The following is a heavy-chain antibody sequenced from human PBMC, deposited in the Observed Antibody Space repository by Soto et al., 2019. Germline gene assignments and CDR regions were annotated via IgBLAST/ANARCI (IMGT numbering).Heavy chain of an antibody. V-gene: IGHV4-59*08. CDR3: ATAGGTYYNILTGPCD. Sequence: SETLSLTCTVSGGSISSYYWSWIRQPPGKGLEWIGYIYYSGSTNYNPSLKSRVTISVDTSKNQFSLNLRSVTAADTAVYYCATAGGTYYNILTGPCDWGQGTLVTVSS. CDR2: IYYSGST. CDR1: GGSISSYY. D-gene: IGHD3-9*01. J-gene: IGHJ4*02.